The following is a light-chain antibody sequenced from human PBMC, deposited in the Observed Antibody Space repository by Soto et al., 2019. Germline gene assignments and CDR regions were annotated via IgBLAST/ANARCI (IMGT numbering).Light chain of an antibody. J-gene: IGKJ1*01. Sequence: DIQMTQSPSSLSASVGDRVTITCRASQSISSYLNWYQQKPGKAPKLLIYAASSLQSGVPSRFSGSGSGTDFTLTISSLQPEDFATYYCQQSYSTLITFGQGTKVDI. CDR3: QQSYSTLIT. V-gene: IGKV1-39*01. CDR1: QSISSY. CDR2: AAS.